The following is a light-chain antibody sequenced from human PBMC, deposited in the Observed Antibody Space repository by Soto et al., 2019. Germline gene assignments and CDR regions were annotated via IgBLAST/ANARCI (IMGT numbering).Light chain of an antibody. CDR3: QQYGSSPRT. J-gene: IGKJ3*01. V-gene: IGKV3-20*01. CDR1: QSVSSC. CDR2: GAS. Sequence: EIVLTQSPGTLSLSPGERATLSCRASQSVSSCLAWYQQKPGQAPRLLIYGASSRATGIPDRFSGSGSGTHFTLSMSRLEPEDFAVYYCQQYGSSPRTFGPGTKVDIK.